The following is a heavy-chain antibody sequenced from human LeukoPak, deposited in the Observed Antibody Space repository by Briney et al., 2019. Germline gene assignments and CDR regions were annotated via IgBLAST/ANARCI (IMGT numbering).Heavy chain of an antibody. J-gene: IGHJ5*02. V-gene: IGHV1-69*13. D-gene: IGHD1-26*01. Sequence: ASVKFSCQASGGTFSSYAISWVRQAPGQGLGWMGGIIPIFGTANYAQKFQGRVTITADESTSTAYMELSSLRSEDTAVYYCARDGVGAPSSWGQGTLVTVSS. CDR1: GGTFSSYA. CDR2: IIPIFGTA. CDR3: ARDGVGAPSS.